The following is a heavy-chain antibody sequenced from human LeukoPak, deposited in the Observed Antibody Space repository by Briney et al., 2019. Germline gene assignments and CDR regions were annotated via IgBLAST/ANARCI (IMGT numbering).Heavy chain of an antibody. D-gene: IGHD3-10*02. V-gene: IGHV3-23*01. J-gene: IGHJ4*02. Sequence: GGSLRLSCAASGFTFSSYAMSWVRQAPGKGLEWVSAISGSGGTTYYADSVKGRFTISRDNSKNTLYLQMTSLRAEDTAVYYCTYGDYVRGRFDNWGQGTLVTVSS. CDR1: GFTFSSYA. CDR3: TYGDYVRGRFDN. CDR2: ISGSGGTT.